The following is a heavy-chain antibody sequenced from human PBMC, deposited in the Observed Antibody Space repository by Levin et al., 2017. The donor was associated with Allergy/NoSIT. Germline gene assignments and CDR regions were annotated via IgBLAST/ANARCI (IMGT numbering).Heavy chain of an antibody. CDR2: VFYTGET. CDR1: GGSITSFY. V-gene: IGHV4-59*13. Sequence: SETLSLTCSVSGGSITSFYWSWIRQAPGKGLDWIGYVFYTGETNYNPSLKGRITMSVDMSKNQFSLNLSSVPAADTAVYYCARVGPLGSLGDLLGWLDPWGQGTLVTVSS. CDR3: ARVGPLGSLGDLLGWLDP. D-gene: IGHD3-10*01. J-gene: IGHJ5*02.